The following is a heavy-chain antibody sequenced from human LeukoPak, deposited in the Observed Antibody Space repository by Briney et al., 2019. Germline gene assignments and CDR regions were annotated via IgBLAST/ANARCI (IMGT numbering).Heavy chain of an antibody. Sequence: SETLSLTCTVSGGSISSSSYYWGWIRQPPGKGLEWIGSIYYSGSTYYNPSLKSRVTTSVDTSKNQFSLKLSSVTAADTAVYYCARELSYGYKYYYGMDVWGQGTTVTVSS. CDR1: GGSISSSSYY. D-gene: IGHD5-18*01. V-gene: IGHV4-39*07. J-gene: IGHJ6*02. CDR3: ARELSYGYKYYYGMDV. CDR2: IYYSGST.